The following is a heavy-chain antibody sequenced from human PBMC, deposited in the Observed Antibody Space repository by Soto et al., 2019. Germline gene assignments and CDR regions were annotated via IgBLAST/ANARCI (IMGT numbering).Heavy chain of an antibody. J-gene: IGHJ5*02. D-gene: IGHD6-13*01. Sequence: GGSLRLSCAASGFTFSSYAMSWVRQAPGKGLEWVSAISGSGGSTYYADSVKGRFTISRDNSKNTLYLQMNSLRAEDTAVYYCAKNTYSSSWHEGFDPWGQGTLVTVSS. CDR3: AKNTYSSSWHEGFDP. CDR1: GFTFSSYA. CDR2: ISGSGGST. V-gene: IGHV3-23*01.